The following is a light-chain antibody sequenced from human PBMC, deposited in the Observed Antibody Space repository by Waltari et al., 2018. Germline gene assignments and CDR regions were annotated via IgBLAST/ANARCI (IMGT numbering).Light chain of an antibody. V-gene: IGLV1-47*02. CDR2: NNN. CDR3: SAWDSSLSDDV. J-gene: IGLJ6*01. CDR1: SSHIGSNY. Sequence: QSVLTQPPSASGAPGQSVTISCSGSSSHIGSNYVYWYQQLSGKAPKLLIYNNNQRPSGVPDRFSGSKSGTSASLAISGLQSKDEADYYCSAWDSSLSDDVFGSGTKLTVL.